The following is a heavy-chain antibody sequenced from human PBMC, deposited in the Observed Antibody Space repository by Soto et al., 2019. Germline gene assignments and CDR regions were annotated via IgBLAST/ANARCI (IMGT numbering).Heavy chain of an antibody. CDR3: ARDVVLVPTTMDV. CDR1: GYTFTSYG. Sequence: GASVKVSCKTSGYTFTSYGITWVRQAPGQGLEWMGWISGFNGNTKYVQKFQGRVTMTTDTSTSTAYMELRSLKSDDTAVYYCARDVVLVPTTMDVWGQGTTVTAP. J-gene: IGHJ6*02. CDR2: ISGFNGNT. V-gene: IGHV1-18*01. D-gene: IGHD2-2*01.